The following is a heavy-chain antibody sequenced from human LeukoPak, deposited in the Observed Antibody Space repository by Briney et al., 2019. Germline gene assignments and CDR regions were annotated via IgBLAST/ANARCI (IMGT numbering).Heavy chain of an antibody. CDR2: ISAYNGNT. CDR1: GYTFTSYG. D-gene: IGHD2-15*01. V-gene: IGHV1-18*01. CDR3: AKRNCTGGSCYDGRGWFDP. J-gene: IGHJ5*02. Sequence: ASVKVSCKASGYTFTSYGISWVRQAPGQGLEWMGWISAYNGNTNYAQKLQGRVTMTTDTSTSTAYMELRSLRSDDTAVYYCAKRNCTGGSCYDGRGWFDPWGQGTLVIVSS.